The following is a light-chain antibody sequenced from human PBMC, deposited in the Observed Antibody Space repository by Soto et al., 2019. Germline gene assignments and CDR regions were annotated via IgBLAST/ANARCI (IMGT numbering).Light chain of an antibody. CDR3: QQYGSSIT. CDR1: QSVSSSY. Sequence: EIVVTQSPCTLSLSPGERATLSCRASQSVSSSYLAWYQQKPGQAPRLLIYGASSRAIGIPDRFSGSGSGTEFTLTISRLEPEDFAVYYCQQYGSSITFGQGTRLETK. J-gene: IGKJ5*01. CDR2: GAS. V-gene: IGKV3-20*01.